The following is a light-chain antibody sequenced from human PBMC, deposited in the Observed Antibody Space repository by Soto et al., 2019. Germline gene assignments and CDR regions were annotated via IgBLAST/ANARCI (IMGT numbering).Light chain of an antibody. CDR3: QNYDGSWT. J-gene: IGKJ1*01. CDR1: RTLLRGY. V-gene: IGKV3D-20*01. CDR2: DVS. Sequence: EVPLTQSPATVSLSPWDPDNSYCGASRTLLRGYLAWYQQRPGLAPRLIIYDVSRRATGIPDRFSGSGSGTEFTLSISRVEPEDFAVYYCQNYDGSWTFGQGIEVDIK.